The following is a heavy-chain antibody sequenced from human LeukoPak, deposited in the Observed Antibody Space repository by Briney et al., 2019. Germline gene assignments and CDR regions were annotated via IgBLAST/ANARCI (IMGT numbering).Heavy chain of an antibody. CDR1: GGSFSGYY. J-gene: IGHJ4*02. CDR2: INHSGST. CDR3: ARGGRPLGVVVPAATTFDY. D-gene: IGHD2-2*01. Sequence: SETLSLTCAVYGGSFSGYYWSWIRQPPGKGLEWIGEINHSGSTNYNPSLKSRVTISVDTSKNQFSLKLSSVTAADTAVYYCARGGRPLGVVVPAATTFDYWGQGTLVTVSS. V-gene: IGHV4-34*01.